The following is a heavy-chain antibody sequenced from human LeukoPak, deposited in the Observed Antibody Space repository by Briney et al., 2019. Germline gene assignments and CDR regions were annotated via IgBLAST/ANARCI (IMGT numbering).Heavy chain of an antibody. CDR2: ISGGST. D-gene: IGHD1-26*01. V-gene: IGHV3-23*01. CDR3: AKEWEGWVGDAFDI. CDR1: GFTFSSYA. J-gene: IGHJ3*02. Sequence: GSLRLSCAASGFTFSSYAMSWVRQAPGKGLEWVSAISGGSTYYADSVKGRFTISRDNSKNTLYLQMNSLRAEDTAVYYCAKEWEGWVGDAFDIWGQGTMVTVSS.